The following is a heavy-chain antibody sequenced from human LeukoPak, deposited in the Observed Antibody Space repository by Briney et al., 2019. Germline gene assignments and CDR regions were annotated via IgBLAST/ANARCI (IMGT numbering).Heavy chain of an antibody. D-gene: IGHD6-13*01. CDR1: GGSISSYY. CDR2: IYASGSP. V-gene: IGHV4-4*07. J-gene: IGHJ4*02. Sequence: SETLSLTCSVSGGSISSYYWSWIRQPAGKGLEWIGRIYASGSPNYNPSLKSRVTMSVDTSKNQCSLKVSSVTAADTAVYYCVRDSSSPTYNFDYWGQRTLVTVSS. CDR3: VRDSSSPTYNFDY.